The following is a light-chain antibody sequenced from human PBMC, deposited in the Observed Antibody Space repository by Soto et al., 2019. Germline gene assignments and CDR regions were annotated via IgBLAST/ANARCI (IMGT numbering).Light chain of an antibody. CDR3: ATWDDSLNGVV. Sequence: QSALTQPPSASGTPGQRVTISCFGSSSNIGSNSVNWYQQLPGTAPKLLIYGNNQRPSGVPDRVSGSKSGTSASLAISGLQSEDEADYYCATWDDSLNGVVFGGGTKLTVL. V-gene: IGLV1-44*01. CDR2: GNN. J-gene: IGLJ2*01. CDR1: SSNIGSNS.